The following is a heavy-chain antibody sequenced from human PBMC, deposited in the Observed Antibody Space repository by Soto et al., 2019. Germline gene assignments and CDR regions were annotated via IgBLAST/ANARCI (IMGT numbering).Heavy chain of an antibody. CDR2: IWYDGSLQ. CDR3: ANLWGDDYNLGQDYNGMDV. V-gene: IGHV3-33*06. J-gene: IGHJ6*02. Sequence: QVQMVESGGGVVQPGRSLRLSCAASGFSFENYGMHWVRQAPGRGLEWVAIIWYDGSLQYYAAAVKGRFTISRDNSKNTLYLEMNSLRAEDTAVYYCANLWGDDYNLGQDYNGMDVWDQGTTVIVSS. D-gene: IGHD4-4*01. CDR1: GFSFENYG.